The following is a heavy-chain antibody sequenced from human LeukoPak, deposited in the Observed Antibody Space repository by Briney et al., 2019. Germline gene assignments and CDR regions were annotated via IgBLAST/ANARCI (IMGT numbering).Heavy chain of an antibody. V-gene: IGHV4-61*02. Sequence: SQTLSLTCTVSGGSISSGSYYWRWIRQPAGKGLEWIGRIYTSGSTNYNPSLKSRVTISVDTSKNQFSLKLSSVSAADTAVYYCASDTMTPYAFDIWGQGTMVTVSS. CDR1: GGSISSGSYY. J-gene: IGHJ3*02. CDR3: ASDTMTPYAFDI. CDR2: IYTSGST. D-gene: IGHD3-22*01.